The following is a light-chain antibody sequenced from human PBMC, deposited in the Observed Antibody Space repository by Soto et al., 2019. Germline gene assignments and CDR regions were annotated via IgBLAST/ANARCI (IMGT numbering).Light chain of an antibody. Sequence: DIQMTQSPSPLSGSVGDRATIFCRAGRPITGWLAWYQQKPGKAPNLLIYKASTLKSGVPSRFSGSGSGTEFTLSISSLQPDDFATYYCQQYNSYSEAFGQGTKVEL. J-gene: IGKJ1*01. CDR3: QQYNSYSEA. CDR1: RPITGW. CDR2: KAS. V-gene: IGKV1-5*03.